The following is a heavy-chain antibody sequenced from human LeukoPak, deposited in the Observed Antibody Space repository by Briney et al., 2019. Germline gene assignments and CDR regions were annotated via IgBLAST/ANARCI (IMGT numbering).Heavy chain of an antibody. J-gene: IGHJ6*02. V-gene: IGHV4-59*02. CDR3: ARSYDSSGYYFYGMDV. CDR1: GGSVSNYY. CDR2: IYYSGST. Sequence: SETLSLTCTVSGGSVSNYYWSWIRQPPGKGLEWIGYIYYSGSTNYNPSLKSRLTISVDTSKNHFSLKLTSVTAADTAVYYCARSYDSSGYYFYGMDVWGQGTTVTVSS. D-gene: IGHD3-22*01.